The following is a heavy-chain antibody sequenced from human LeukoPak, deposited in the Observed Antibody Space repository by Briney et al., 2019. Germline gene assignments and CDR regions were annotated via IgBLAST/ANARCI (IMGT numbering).Heavy chain of an antibody. CDR1: GGSICSYY. D-gene: IGHD5-18*01. V-gene: IGHV4-59*01. CDR2: IYYSGST. J-gene: IGHJ5*02. Sequence: PSEPLSLPCTVSGGSICSYYWSWLRQPPGKGLEWLGYIYYSGSTNYNPSLKSRVTISVDTSKNQFSLKLSSVTAADTAVYDCARGREIQSYNWCDPWGQGTLVTVSS. CDR3: ARGREIQSYNWCDP.